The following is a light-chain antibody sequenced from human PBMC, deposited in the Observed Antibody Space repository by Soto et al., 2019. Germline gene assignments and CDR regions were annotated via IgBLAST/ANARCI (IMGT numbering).Light chain of an antibody. CDR3: QQYYRYPT. CDR2: KGS. Sequence: DIQMTQTPSTLSASVGDRVIITCRASQSFSGWLAWYQQRPGKAPKLLIYKGSSLESGVPSRFSGSGSGTEFTLTISRLQPDDFATSSCQQYYRYPTFGQGTKVEMK. CDR1: QSFSGW. V-gene: IGKV1-5*03. J-gene: IGKJ1*01.